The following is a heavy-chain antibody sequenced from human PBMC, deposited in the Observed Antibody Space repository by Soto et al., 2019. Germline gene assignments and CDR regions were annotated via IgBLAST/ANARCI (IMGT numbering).Heavy chain of an antibody. J-gene: IGHJ4*02. CDR3: AKQGAVSGDFDH. D-gene: IGHD6-19*01. CDR2: ISNDGSNK. Sequence: QVQLLESGGGEVQPGRSLRLSCAASGFSFSIYGMHWVRQAPGKGLEWVAVISNDGSNKYYADSVKGRFTFSRDNSKNTLYLQMNSLRADDPAIYYCAKQGAVSGDFDHWGQGTLVTVSS. CDR1: GFSFSIYG. V-gene: IGHV3-30*18.